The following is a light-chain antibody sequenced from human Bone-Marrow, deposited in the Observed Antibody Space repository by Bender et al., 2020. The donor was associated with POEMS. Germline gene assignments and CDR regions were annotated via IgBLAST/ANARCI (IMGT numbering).Light chain of an antibody. CDR1: SGDVASYDL. CDR3: CSYAGPNTLI. J-gene: IGLJ2*01. V-gene: IGLV2-23*02. Sequence: QSALTQPASVSGSPGQSITISCNGSSGDVASYDLVSWYQQFPGKAPKLRIYEVNKRPSGVSVRFSGSKSGTSASLTVSGLQADDEAEYYCCSYAGPNTLIFGGGTKLTVL. CDR2: EVN.